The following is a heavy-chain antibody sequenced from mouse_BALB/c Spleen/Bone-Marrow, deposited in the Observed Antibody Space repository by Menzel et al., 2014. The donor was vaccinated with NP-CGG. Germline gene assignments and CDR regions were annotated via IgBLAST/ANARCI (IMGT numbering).Heavy chain of an antibody. CDR3: AYWDLAY. V-gene: IGHV1-4*02. CDR1: GYTFTSYT. D-gene: IGHD4-1*01. Sequence: QVQLQQSAAELARPGASVKMSCKASGYTFTSYTMHWVEQRPGQGLEWIGYINPSSGYTEYNQKFKDKTTLTADKSSSTAYMQLSSLTSEDSAVYYCAYWDLAYWGQGTLVTVSA. CDR2: INPSSGYT. J-gene: IGHJ3*01.